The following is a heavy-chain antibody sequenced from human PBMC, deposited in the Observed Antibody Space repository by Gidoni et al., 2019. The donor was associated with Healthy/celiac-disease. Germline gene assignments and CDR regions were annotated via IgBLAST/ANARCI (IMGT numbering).Heavy chain of an antibody. J-gene: IGHJ4*02. Sequence: EVQLVESGGGLIQPGGSLRLSCAASGFTVSSNYMSWVRQAPGKGLEWVSVIYSGGSTYYADSVKGRFTISRDNSKNTLYLQMNSLRAEDTAVYYCAREGGQYYDSSGYYGAFDYWGQGTLVTVSS. CDR2: IYSGGST. V-gene: IGHV3-53*01. CDR3: AREGGQYYDSSGYYGAFDY. CDR1: GFTVSSNY. D-gene: IGHD3-22*01.